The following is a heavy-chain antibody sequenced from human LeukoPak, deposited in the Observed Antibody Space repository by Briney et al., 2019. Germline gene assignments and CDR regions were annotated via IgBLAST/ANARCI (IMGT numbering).Heavy chain of an antibody. CDR2: IIPIFGTA. D-gene: IGHD2-21*01. V-gene: IGHV1-69*05. CDR3: ARENDACGGDCSSGAFDI. Sequence: SVKVSCKASGGTFSSYAISWVRQAPGQGLEWMGGIIPIFGTANYAQKFQGRVTITTDESTSTAYMELSSLRFEDTAVYYCARENDACGGDCSSGAFDIWGQGTMVTVSS. J-gene: IGHJ3*02. CDR1: GGTFSSYA.